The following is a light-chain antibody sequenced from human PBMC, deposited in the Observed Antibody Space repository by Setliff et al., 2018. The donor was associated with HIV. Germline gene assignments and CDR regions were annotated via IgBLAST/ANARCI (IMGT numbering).Light chain of an antibody. CDR1: SSDVGGYNY. CDR3: SSFTTTNALDV. CDR2: EVT. V-gene: IGLV2-14*01. Sequence: QPALTQPASVSGSPGQSITISCTGTSSDVGGYNYVSWYQQHPGKAPKLIIYEVTNRPSGVSYRFSGSKSGNTASLTISGLQAEDEADYYCSSFTTTNALDVFGTGTKVTVL. J-gene: IGLJ1*01.